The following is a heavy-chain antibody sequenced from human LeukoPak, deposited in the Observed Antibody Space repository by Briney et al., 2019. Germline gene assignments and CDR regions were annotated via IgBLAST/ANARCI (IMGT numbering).Heavy chain of an antibody. Sequence: ASVTVSCKASVYTFTGYYIHWVRQAPGQGLEWMGWINPGSGRTTYAQNFQDRVTMTRDTSTSTGYMELSSLRSDDRAVYYCARSLDTAMVTFDYWGQGTLVTVSP. CDR2: INPGSGRT. CDR1: VYTFTGYY. D-gene: IGHD5-18*01. CDR3: ARSLDTAMVTFDY. J-gene: IGHJ4*02. V-gene: IGHV1-2*02.